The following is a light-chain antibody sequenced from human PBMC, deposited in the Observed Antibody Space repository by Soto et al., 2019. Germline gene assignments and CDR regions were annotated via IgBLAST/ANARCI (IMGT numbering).Light chain of an antibody. CDR3: SSYTRSSTLV. J-gene: IGLJ2*01. Sequence: QSALTQPASVSGSPGQSITISCTGTSSDVGAYNYVSWYQQHPGKAPKLMIYEVSNRPSGVSNRFSGSKSGNTASLTISGLQAEDAADYYCSSYTRSSTLVFGGGTKLTVL. V-gene: IGLV2-14*01. CDR2: EVS. CDR1: SSDVGAYNY.